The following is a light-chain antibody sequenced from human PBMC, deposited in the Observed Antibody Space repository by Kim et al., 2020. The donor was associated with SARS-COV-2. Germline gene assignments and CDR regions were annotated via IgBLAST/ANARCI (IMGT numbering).Light chain of an antibody. Sequence: SELTQPPSASGSPGQSVTISCSGTSSDVGGYNFVSWYQQHPGNAPKLMNYEVSKRPSGVPDRFSGSKSGNTASLSVSGLQAEDEGDYYCTSYAAISNFVFGTGTKVTVL. CDR2: EVS. V-gene: IGLV2-8*01. CDR3: TSYAAISNFV. CDR1: SSDVGGYNF. J-gene: IGLJ1*01.